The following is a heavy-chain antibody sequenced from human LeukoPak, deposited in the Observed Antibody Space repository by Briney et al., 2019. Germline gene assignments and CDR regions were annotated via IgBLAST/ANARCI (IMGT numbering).Heavy chain of an antibody. CDR2: IYPGDSDT. Sequence: GESLKISCKGSGYSFTSYWIGWVRQMPGKGLEWMGIIYPGDSDTRYSPSFQGQVTISADKSISTAYLQWSSLKASDTAMYYCARLPGQLGYCSSTSCYSQYYFDYWGQGTLVTVSS. J-gene: IGHJ4*02. D-gene: IGHD2-2*01. V-gene: IGHV5-51*01. CDR3: ARLPGQLGYCSSTSCYSQYYFDY. CDR1: GYSFTSYW.